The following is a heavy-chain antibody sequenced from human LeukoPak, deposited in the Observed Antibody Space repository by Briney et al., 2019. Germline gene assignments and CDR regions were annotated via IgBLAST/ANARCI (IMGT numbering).Heavy chain of an antibody. CDR2: ISGSGGST. Sequence: GGSLRLSCAASGFAFSSYAMSWVRQAPGKGLEWVSAISGSGGSTYYADSVKGRFTISRDNSKNTLYLQMNSLRAEDTAVYYCAKDDDILTGYIDYWGQGTLVTVSS. V-gene: IGHV3-23*01. CDR3: AKDDDILTGYIDY. J-gene: IGHJ4*02. CDR1: GFAFSSYA. D-gene: IGHD3-9*01.